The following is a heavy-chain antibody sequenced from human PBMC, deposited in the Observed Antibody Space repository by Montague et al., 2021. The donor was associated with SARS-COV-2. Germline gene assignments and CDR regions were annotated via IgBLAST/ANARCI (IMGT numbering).Heavy chain of an antibody. D-gene: IGHD2-2*01. CDR3: ARHRCSSTSCYDYGMDV. J-gene: IGHJ6*02. CDR2: IYISGST. Sequence: SETLSLTCTFSGGSSSNYYWSWIRQPAGKGLEWIGHIYISGSTNYNPSLKSRVTMSVDTSTNQFSLKLSSVTAADTAVYYCARHRCSSTSCYDYGMDVWGQGTTVTVSS. CDR1: GGSSSNYY. V-gene: IGHV4-4*07.